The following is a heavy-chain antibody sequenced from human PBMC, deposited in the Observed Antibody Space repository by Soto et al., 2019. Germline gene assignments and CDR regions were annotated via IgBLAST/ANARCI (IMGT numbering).Heavy chain of an antibody. CDR3: ATSYSGYYYDYYNGLDV. J-gene: IGHJ6*02. D-gene: IGHD5-12*01. CDR1: GYTFTSYA. V-gene: IGHV1-3*01. Sequence: ASVKVSCKASGYTFTSYAMHWVRQAPGQRLEWMGWINAGNGNTKYSQKFQGRVTITRDTSASTAYMELSSLRSEDTAVYYCATSYSGYYYDYYNGLDVWGQGTAVTVAS. CDR2: INAGNGNT.